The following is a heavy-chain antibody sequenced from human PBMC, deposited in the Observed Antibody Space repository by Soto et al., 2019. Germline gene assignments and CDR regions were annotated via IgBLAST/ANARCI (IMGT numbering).Heavy chain of an antibody. CDR2: IIPIFGTA. V-gene: IGHV1-69*01. D-gene: IGHD6-13*01. Sequence: QVQLVQSGAEVKKPGSSVKVSCKASGGTFSSYAISWVRQAPGQGLEWMGGIIPIFGTANYAQKFQGRVTITADESTSTAYMELSRLRSEDTAVYYCARDGSPRIAAAGTRYFQHWGQGTLVTVSS. J-gene: IGHJ1*01. CDR1: GGTFSSYA. CDR3: ARDGSPRIAAAGTRYFQH.